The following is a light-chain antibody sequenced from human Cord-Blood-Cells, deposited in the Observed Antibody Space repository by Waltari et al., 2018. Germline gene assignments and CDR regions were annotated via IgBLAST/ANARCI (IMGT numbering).Light chain of an antibody. V-gene: IGLV2-23*01. J-gene: IGLJ3*02. CDR1: SSDVGSYYL. CDR3: CSYAGSSTWV. Sequence: QSALTLPAPVSGSPGHAITISCTGTSSDVGSYYLFLWYQQHPGKAPKLMIYEGSKRPSGVSNRFSGSKSGNTASLTISGLQAEDEADYYCCSYAGSSTWVFGGGTKLTVL. CDR2: EGS.